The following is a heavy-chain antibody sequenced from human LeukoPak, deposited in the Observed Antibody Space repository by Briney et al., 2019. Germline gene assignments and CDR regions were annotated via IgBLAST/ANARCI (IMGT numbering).Heavy chain of an antibody. V-gene: IGHV4-38-2*02. CDR3: ARAPITAGGNFDL. D-gene: IGHD6-13*01. CDR1: GYSISSGYF. Sequence: SETLSFTCTVSGYSISSGYFWGWIRQPPRKGLEWIGGIYHSGTTYYNPSLKSRVTMSVETSQNQFSLKVRSVTAADTAVYYCARAPITAGGNFDLWGRGTLVTVSS. J-gene: IGHJ2*01. CDR2: IYHSGTT.